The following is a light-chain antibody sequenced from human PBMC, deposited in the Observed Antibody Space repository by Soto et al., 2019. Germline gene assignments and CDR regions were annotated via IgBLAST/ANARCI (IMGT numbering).Light chain of an antibody. V-gene: IGKV1-5*03. Sequence: DIQMTQSPSTLSGSVGDRVTITCRASQNIGNYLAWYQQKIGRAPKILIYWTSNLERRVPSRFSGSGTVTEFTLTISSLQPDDFASYFCQQYISYPWTFGQGTKVEI. CDR3: QQYISYPWT. CDR1: QNIGNY. J-gene: IGKJ1*01. CDR2: WTS.